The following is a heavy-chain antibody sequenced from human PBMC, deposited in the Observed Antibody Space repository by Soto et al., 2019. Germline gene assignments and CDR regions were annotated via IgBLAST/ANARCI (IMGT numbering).Heavy chain of an antibody. D-gene: IGHD3-10*01. CDR1: GFTFSSYA. CDR3: ATAGGGYGSGSYYIPPHAFDI. J-gene: IGHJ3*02. V-gene: IGHV3-23*01. Sequence: VGSLRLSCAASGFTFSSYAMSWVRQAPGKGLEWVSAISGSGGSTYYADSVKGRFTISRDNSKNTLYLQMNSLRAEDTAVYYCATAGGGYGSGSYYIPPHAFDIWGQGTMVTVSS. CDR2: ISGSGGST.